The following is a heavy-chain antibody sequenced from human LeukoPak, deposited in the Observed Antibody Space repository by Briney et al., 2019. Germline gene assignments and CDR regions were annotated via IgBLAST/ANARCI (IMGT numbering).Heavy chain of an antibody. D-gene: IGHD3-22*01. Sequence: GGSLRLSCAASGFTVSSSYMSWVRQAPGKGLEWVSVIYSGGSTYYADSVKGRFTISRDNSKNTLYLQMNSLRAEDTAVYYCARDFGRTYYYDSSGAFDIWGQGTMVTVSS. V-gene: IGHV3-66*02. CDR2: IYSGGST. CDR1: GFTVSSSY. CDR3: ARDFGRTYYYDSSGAFDI. J-gene: IGHJ3*02.